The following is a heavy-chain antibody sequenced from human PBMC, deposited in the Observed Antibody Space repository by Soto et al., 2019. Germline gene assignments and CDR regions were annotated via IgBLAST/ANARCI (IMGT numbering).Heavy chain of an antibody. Sequence: PSETLSLTCAVYSGSFSGHFWSWIRQPPGKGLEWIGEINLAGGTNYNPSLKGRVTISVDKSKNQFFLKLTSVTAADTAVYYCARDPAPWGQGTLVTVSS. CDR2: INLAGGT. V-gene: IGHV4-34*01. J-gene: IGHJ5*02. CDR1: SGSFSGHF. CDR3: ARDPAP.